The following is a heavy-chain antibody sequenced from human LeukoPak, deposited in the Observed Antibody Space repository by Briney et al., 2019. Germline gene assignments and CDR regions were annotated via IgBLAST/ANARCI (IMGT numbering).Heavy chain of an antibody. J-gene: IGHJ5*02. CDR3: ARGSSWFDP. CDR2: IYHSGST. CDR1: GGSVSSGSYY. Sequence: SETLSLTCTVSGGSVSSGSYYWSWIRQPPGKGLEWIGYIYHSGSTYYNPSLKSRVTISVDRSKNQFSLKLSSVTAADTAVYYCARGSSWFDPWGQGTLVTVSS. V-gene: IGHV4-30-2*01.